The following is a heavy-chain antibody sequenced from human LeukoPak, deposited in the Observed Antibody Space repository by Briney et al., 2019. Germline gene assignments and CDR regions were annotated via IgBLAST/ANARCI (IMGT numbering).Heavy chain of an antibody. D-gene: IGHD2-2*01. Sequence: GASVKVSCKASGYTFTGYYMHWVRQAPGQGLEWMGWINPNSGGTNYAQKFQGRVTMTRDTSISTAYMELSRLRSDDTAVYYCARVVPAPYYYYMDVWGKGTTVTVSS. V-gene: IGHV1-2*02. CDR3: ARVVPAPYYYYMDV. J-gene: IGHJ6*03. CDR2: INPNSGGT. CDR1: GYTFTGYY.